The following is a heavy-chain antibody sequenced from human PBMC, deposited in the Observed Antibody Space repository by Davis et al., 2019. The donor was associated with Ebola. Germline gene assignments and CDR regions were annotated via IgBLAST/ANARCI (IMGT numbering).Heavy chain of an antibody. Sequence: GESLKISCAASGFTFSSYAMSWVRQAPGKGLEWVSAISGSGGSTYYADSVKGRFTISRDNSKNTLYLQMNSLRAEDTAVYYCAKDRRGLTTDLWFGEPAQAFDYWGQGTLVTVSS. J-gene: IGHJ4*02. D-gene: IGHD3-10*01. CDR2: ISGSGGST. CDR3: AKDRRGLTTDLWFGEPAQAFDY. V-gene: IGHV3-23*01. CDR1: GFTFSSYA.